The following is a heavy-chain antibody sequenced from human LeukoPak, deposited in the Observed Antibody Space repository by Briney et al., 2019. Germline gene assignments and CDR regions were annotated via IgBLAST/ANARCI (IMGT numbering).Heavy chain of an antibody. CDR2: IYPGDSDT. CDR3: ARRGGGSSSDFDY. D-gene: IGHD2-15*01. CDR1: GYRFTSYW. J-gene: IGHJ4*02. Sequence: GESLKISFKGSGYRFTSYWIGWVRPMPGKGLEWMGIIYPGDSDTRYSPSFQGQVTISADKSINTAYLQWSSLKASDTAMYYCARRGGGSSSDFDYWGQGTLVTVSS. V-gene: IGHV5-51*01.